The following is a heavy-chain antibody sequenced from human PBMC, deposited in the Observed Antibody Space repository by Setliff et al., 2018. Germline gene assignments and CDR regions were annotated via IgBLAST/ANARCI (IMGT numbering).Heavy chain of an antibody. CDR2: IHAGSSNT. V-gene: IGHV1-3*01. Sequence: ASVKVSCKASGYSFSSNAFHWVRQAPGQTLEWMGWIHAGSSNTLYSQRFQDRITISRDTSATTVHMELSSLRSHDTAVYYCARMPTSGPHYVYWGQGTLVTVSS. CDR1: GYSFSSNA. CDR3: ARMPTSGPHYVY. D-gene: IGHD3-16*01. J-gene: IGHJ4*02.